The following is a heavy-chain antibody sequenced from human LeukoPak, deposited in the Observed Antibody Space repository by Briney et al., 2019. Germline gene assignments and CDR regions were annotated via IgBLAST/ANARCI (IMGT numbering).Heavy chain of an antibody. CDR1: GYTFTGYY. CDR2: INPNSGGT. CDR3: ARDLVDIVATTFDY. D-gene: IGHD5-12*01. V-gene: IGHV1-2*02. J-gene: IGHJ4*02. Sequence: ASVKVSCKASGYTFTGYYMHGVRQAPGPGLEWMGWINPNSGGTNYAQKFQGRVTMTRDTSISTAYMELSRLRSDDTAVYYCARDLVDIVATTFDYWGQGTLVTVSS.